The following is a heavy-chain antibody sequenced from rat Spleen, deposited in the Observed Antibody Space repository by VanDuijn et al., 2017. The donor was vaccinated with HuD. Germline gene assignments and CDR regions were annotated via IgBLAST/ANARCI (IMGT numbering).Heavy chain of an antibody. Sequence: EVQLVESGGGLVQPGRSMKLSCAASGFTFSNYDMAWVRQAPTKGLEWVASISYDGSSTYYRDSVKGRFTISRDNAKSTLYVQMDSLRSEDTATYDCTRLWDSWGQGVMVTVSS. J-gene: IGHJ2*01. CDR1: GFTFSNYD. CDR2: ISYDGSST. CDR3: TRLWDS. V-gene: IGHV5-25*01.